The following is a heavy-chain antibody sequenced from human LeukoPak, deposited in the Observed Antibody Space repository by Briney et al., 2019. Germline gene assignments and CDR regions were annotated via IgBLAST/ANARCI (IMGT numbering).Heavy chain of an antibody. CDR1: GFTVSSNY. Sequence: GGSLRLSCAASGFTVSSNYMSWVRQAPGKGLEWVSVIYSGGSTYYADSVKGRFTISRDNSKNTLYLQMNSLRAEDTAVYYCAREGPDDYGDSRGYWGQGTLVTVSS. J-gene: IGHJ4*02. CDR3: AREGPDDYGDSRGY. V-gene: IGHV3-53*01. CDR2: IYSGGST. D-gene: IGHD4-17*01.